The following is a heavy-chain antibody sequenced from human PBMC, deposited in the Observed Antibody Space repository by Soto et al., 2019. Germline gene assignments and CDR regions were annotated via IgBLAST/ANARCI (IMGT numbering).Heavy chain of an antibody. J-gene: IGHJ4*02. CDR3: TRVAVAGRITLFDY. Sequence: EVHLVESGGGLVQPGGSLRLSCAASGFTFSDHYIDWVRQAPGKGLEWVGRSRNKANSYTTEYAASVKGRFTISRDNSRDSVYLQMDSLKTEDTAIYYCTRVAVAGRITLFDYWGQGTLVTVSS. D-gene: IGHD6-19*01. CDR1: GFTFSDHY. CDR2: SRNKANSYTT. V-gene: IGHV3-72*01.